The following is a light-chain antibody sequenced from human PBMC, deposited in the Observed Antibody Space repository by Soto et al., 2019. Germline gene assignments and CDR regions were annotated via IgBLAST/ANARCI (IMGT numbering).Light chain of an antibody. J-gene: IGLJ2*01. CDR3: SSYTSSSTVV. CDR1: SSDVGGYNY. Sequence: QSALTQPASVFGSPGQSITISCTGTSSDVGGYNYVSWYQQHPGKAPKLVIYDVSNRPSGVSNRFSGSKSGNTASLTISGLQAEDEADYYCSSYTSSSTVVFGGGTKVTVL. V-gene: IGLV2-14*01. CDR2: DVS.